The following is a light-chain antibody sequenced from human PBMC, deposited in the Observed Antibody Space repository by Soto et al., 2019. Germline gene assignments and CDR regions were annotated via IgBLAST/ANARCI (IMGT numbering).Light chain of an antibody. V-gene: IGKV3-20*01. CDR3: QQYADSLWT. CDR1: QTVRNNY. CDR2: DAS. J-gene: IGKJ1*01. Sequence: GLTQSPGTLSLSPGERATLYCRASQTVRNNYLAWYQQKPGQAPRLLIYDASSRATGIPDRFSGGGSGTAFTLTISRLEPEDFAVYYCQQYADSLWTFGQGTIVDIK.